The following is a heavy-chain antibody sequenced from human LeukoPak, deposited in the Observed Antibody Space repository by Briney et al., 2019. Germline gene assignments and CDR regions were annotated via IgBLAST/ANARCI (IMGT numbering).Heavy chain of an antibody. CDR2: IYSGGST. J-gene: IGHJ5*02. CDR1: GFTVSSNY. D-gene: IGHD3-10*01. Sequence: PGGSLRLSCAASGFTVSSNYMSWVRQAPGKGLEWVSVIYSGGSTFYADSVKGRFTISRDNSKNTLYLQMNSLRAEDTAVYYCARDVVRGVITYNWFDPWGQGTLVTVSS. CDR3: ARDVVRGVITYNWFDP. V-gene: IGHV3-66*01.